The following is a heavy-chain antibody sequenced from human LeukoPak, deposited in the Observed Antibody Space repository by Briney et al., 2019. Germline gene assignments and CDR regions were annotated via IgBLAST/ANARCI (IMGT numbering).Heavy chain of an antibody. CDR2: INSDGSST. CDR3: ARDWEDTAMAYYYGMDV. J-gene: IGHJ6*02. D-gene: IGHD5-18*01. V-gene: IGHV3-74*01. CDR1: GFTFSSYW. Sequence: GGSLRLSCAASGFTFSSYWMHWVRQAPGKGLVWVSRINSDGSSTSYADSVKGRFTISRDNAKNTLYLQMNSLRAEDTAVYYCARDWEDTAMAYYYGMDVWGQGTTVTVSS.